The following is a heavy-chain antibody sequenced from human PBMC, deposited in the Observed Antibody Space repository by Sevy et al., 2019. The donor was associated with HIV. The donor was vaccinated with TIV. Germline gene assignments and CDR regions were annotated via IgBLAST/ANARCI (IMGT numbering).Heavy chain of an antibody. V-gene: IGHV2-5*02. Sequence: SGPTLVNPTPTLTLTCTFSGFSLSTSGVGVGWIRQPPGKALEWLALIYWDDDTRYSPSLKSRLNITKDTSTNQVVLTMTNMDPVDTATYFCAHRRMVRGVITAPFDYWGQGTLVTVSS. CDR2: IYWDDDT. CDR3: AHRRMVRGVITAPFDY. D-gene: IGHD3-10*01. CDR1: GFSLSTSGVG. J-gene: IGHJ4*02.